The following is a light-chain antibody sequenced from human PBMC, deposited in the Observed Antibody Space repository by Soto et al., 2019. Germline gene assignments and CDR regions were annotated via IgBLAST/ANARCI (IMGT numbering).Light chain of an antibody. CDR3: MLYVDSAYV. CDR2: NTN. CDR1: SGSVSSSYY. J-gene: IGLJ1*01. V-gene: IGLV8-61*01. Sequence: QTVVTQEPSFSVSPGGTVTLTCGLSSGSVSSSYYPSWYLQTPGQAPRTLIYNTNTPSSGVPDRFSGSILGNKAALTITGAQADDDSDYYCMLYVDSAYVFGNGTKLTVL.